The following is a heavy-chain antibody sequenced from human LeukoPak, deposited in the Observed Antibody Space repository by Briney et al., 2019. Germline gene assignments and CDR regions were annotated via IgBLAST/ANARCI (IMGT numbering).Heavy chain of an antibody. CDR2: ISSSGSTR. CDR3: ASLPVWFLFDY. J-gene: IGHJ4*02. CDR1: GFTLSSYE. D-gene: IGHD3-10*01. Sequence: PGGSLRLSCAASGFTLSSYEMNWVRQAPGKGLEWVSYISSSGSTRYYADSVKGRFTISRDNAKSSLYLEMTSQRSEDTAVYYCASLPVWFLFDYWGQGTLVTVSS. V-gene: IGHV3-48*03.